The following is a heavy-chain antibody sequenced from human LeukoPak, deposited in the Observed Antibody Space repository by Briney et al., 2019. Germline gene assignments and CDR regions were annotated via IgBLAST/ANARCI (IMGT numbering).Heavy chain of an antibody. CDR2: ISGSGGTT. V-gene: IGHV3-23*01. D-gene: IGHD3-10*01. CDR3: AKCSGSGSYGTLDY. CDR1: GFTFSNYA. Sequence: GGSLRLSCAASGFTFSNYAMSWVRQAPGKGLEWVSAISGSGGTTYYADSVKGRFTISRDNSLYLQMNSLGAEDTAVYYCAKCSGSGSYGTLDYWGQGTLVTVSS. J-gene: IGHJ4*02.